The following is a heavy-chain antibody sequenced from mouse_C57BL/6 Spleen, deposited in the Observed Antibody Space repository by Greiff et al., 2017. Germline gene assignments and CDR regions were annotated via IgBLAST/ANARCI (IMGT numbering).Heavy chain of an antibody. CDR3: ARGEYYSSGYSSDY. CDR1: GYTFTDYN. D-gene: IGHD1-1*01. CDR2: INPNNGGT. J-gene: IGHJ2*01. V-gene: IGHV1-18*01. Sequence: EVQLQQSGPELVKPGASVKIPCKASGYTFTDYNMDWVKQSHGKSLEWIGDINPNNGGTIYNQKFKGKATLTVDKSSSTAYMELRSLTSEDTAVYYCARGEYYSSGYSSDYWGQGTTLTVSS.